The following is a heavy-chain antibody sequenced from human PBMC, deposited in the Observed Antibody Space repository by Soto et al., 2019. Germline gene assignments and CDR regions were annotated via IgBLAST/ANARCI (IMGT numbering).Heavy chain of an antibody. V-gene: IGHV4-59*01. J-gene: IGHJ4*01. D-gene: IGHD3-10*01. CDR2: IYYSGST. CDR1: GGSISSYY. CDR3: ARNSDLYYGSGSPRINPHY. Sequence: SETLSLTCTVSGGSISSYYWSWIRQPPGKGLEWIGYIYYSGSTNYNPSLKSRVTISVDTSKNQFSLKLSSVTAADTAVYYCARNSDLYYGSGSPRINPHYWGHGTLVTVS.